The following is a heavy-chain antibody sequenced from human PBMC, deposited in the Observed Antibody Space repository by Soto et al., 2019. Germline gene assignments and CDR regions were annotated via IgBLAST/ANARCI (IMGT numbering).Heavy chain of an antibody. D-gene: IGHD4-17*01. Sequence: GGSLRLSCAASGFTFSSYSMNWVRQTPGKGLEWVSSIDSSSYYRYDADSVKGRFTISRDNAKNSLYLQMNSLRAEDTAVYYCARDRHGDVEAYYGMDVWGQGTTVTVSS. CDR1: GFTFSSYS. CDR2: IDSSSYYR. V-gene: IGHV3-21*01. J-gene: IGHJ6*02. CDR3: ARDRHGDVEAYYGMDV.